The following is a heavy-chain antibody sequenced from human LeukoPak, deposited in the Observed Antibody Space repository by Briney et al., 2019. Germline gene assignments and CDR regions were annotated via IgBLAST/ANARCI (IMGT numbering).Heavy chain of an antibody. Sequence: ASVKVSCKASGYTFTSYDINCVRQATGQGLEWMGWMNPNSGNTGYAQKFQGRVTMTRNTSISTAYMELSSLRSEDTAVYYCALAERAYYYYYYMDVWGKGTTVTVSS. CDR3: ALAERAYYYYYYMDV. D-gene: IGHD6-25*01. CDR2: MNPNSGNT. J-gene: IGHJ6*03. CDR1: GYTFTSYD. V-gene: IGHV1-8*01.